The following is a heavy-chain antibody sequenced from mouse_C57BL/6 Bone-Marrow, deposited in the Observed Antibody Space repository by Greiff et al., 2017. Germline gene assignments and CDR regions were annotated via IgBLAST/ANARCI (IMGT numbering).Heavy chain of an antibody. Sequence: QVQLQQSGAELVKPGASVKISSKASGSAFGSYWWNWVKTRPGKGLEWIGQIFPGDGDTNSNGKFKGKATLTADKSSSTAYMQLSSLTSEDSAVYFCARGAYWGQGTLVTVSA. CDR1: GSAFGSYW. J-gene: IGHJ3*01. V-gene: IGHV1-80*01. CDR2: IFPGDGDT. CDR3: ARGAY.